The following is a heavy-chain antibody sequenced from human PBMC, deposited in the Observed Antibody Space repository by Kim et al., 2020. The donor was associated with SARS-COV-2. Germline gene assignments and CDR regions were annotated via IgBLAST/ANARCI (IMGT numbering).Heavy chain of an antibody. CDR1: GFTFSDHS. Sequence: GGSLRLFCAASGFTFSDHSMHWIRQTPGKGLAWVAFVSHDGSHQYYADSVKGRFAASRDNSNNTLYLQMKSLRPDDTATYYCARGGGDPRSYYFDLWGQGALVTVSA. J-gene: IGHJ4*02. CDR3: ARGGGDPRSYYFDL. V-gene: IGHV3-30*09. D-gene: IGHD2-21*02. CDR2: VSHDGSHQ.